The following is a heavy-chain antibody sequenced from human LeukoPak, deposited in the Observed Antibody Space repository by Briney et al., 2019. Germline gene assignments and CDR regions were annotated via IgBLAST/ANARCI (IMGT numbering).Heavy chain of an antibody. V-gene: IGHV4-59*08. CDR3: ARHFAYSSSSYFDY. CDR2: VYYTGST. D-gene: IGHD6-6*01. J-gene: IGHJ4*02. Sequence: PSETLSLTCSVSGGSVSNYYWSWIRQPPGKGLQWIGYVYYTGSTNYNPSLKSRVTMFEDKSKNQFSLRLYSVTVADTAVYYCARHFAYSSSSYFDYWGQGSLVTVSS. CDR1: GGSVSNYY.